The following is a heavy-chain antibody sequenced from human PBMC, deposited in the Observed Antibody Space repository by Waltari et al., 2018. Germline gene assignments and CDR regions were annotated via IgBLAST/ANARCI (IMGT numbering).Heavy chain of an antibody. V-gene: IGHV4-59*01. CDR1: GGSISSYY. J-gene: IGHJ4*02. CDR3: AGPRRSGYDY. D-gene: IGHD3-3*01. Sequence: QVQLQESGPGLVKPSETLSLTRTFFGGSISSYYWRWIRQPPGKGLEWIGYIYYSGSTNYNPSLKSRVTISVDTSKNQFSLKLSSVTAADTAVYYCAGPRRSGYDYWGQGTLVTVSS. CDR2: IYYSGST.